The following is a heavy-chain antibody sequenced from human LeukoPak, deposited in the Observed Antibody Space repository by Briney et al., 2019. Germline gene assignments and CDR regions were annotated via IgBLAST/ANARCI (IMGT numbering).Heavy chain of an antibody. CDR3: ARDYVRYFDWLPPPYYYYYGMDV. Sequence: SGTLSLTCAVSGGSISSSNWWSWVRQPPGKGLEWIGEIYHSGSTNYNPSLKSRVTLSVDKSKNQFSLKLSSVTAADTAVYYCARDYVRYFDWLPPPYYYYYGMDVWGKGTTVTVSS. V-gene: IGHV4-4*02. CDR2: IYHSGST. D-gene: IGHD3-9*01. CDR1: GGSISSSNW. J-gene: IGHJ6*04.